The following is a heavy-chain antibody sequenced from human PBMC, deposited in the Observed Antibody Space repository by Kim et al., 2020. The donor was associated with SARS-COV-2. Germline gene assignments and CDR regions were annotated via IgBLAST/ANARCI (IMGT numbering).Heavy chain of an antibody. CDR2: MNPNSGNT. V-gene: IGHV1-8*01. J-gene: IGHJ6*02. Sequence: ASVKVSCKASGYTFTSYDINWVRQATGQGLEWMGWMNPNSGNTGYAQKFQGRVTMTRNTSISTAYMELSSLRSEDTAVYYCARAYYDSSGYYLILGFSYYYGMDVWGQGTTVTVSS. D-gene: IGHD3-22*01. CDR1: GYTFTSYD. CDR3: ARAYYDSSGYYLILGFSYYYGMDV.